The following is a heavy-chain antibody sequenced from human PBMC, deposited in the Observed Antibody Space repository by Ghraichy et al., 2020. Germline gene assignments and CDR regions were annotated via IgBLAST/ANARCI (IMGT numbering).Heavy chain of an antibody. V-gene: IGHV3-33*08. D-gene: IGHD1-26*01. J-gene: IGHJ4*02. CDR1: GFTFNTYA. Sequence: GGSLRLSCAASGFTFNTYAMSWVRQAPGKGLEWVAVIWYDGSNKYYADSVKGRFTISRDNSKNTLYLQMNSLRAEDTAVYYCARDPSGSDLGIDSWGQGTLVTVSS. CDR3: ARDPSGSDLGIDS. CDR2: IWYDGSNK.